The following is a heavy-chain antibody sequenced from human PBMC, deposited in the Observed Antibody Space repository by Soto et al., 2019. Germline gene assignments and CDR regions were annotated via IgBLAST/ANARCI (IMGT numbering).Heavy chain of an antibody. CDR3: ARGSIAVAGIAYYFDY. CDR2: VSHDGSNK. V-gene: IGHV3-30-3*01. Sequence: QVQLVESGGGVVQPGRSLRLSCAASGFSFSSCAMHWVRQAPGKGLEWVAVVSHDGSNKYYADSVKGRVTISRDNSINTVYLQRNSLRAEDTAVYYCARGSIAVAGIAYYFDYLGQGTLVTVSS. J-gene: IGHJ4*02. CDR1: GFSFSSCA. D-gene: IGHD6-19*01.